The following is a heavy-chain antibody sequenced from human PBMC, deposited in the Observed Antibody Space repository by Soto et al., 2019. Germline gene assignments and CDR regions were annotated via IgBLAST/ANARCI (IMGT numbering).Heavy chain of an antibody. CDR3: AKEKISTSCCNWFDP. J-gene: IGHJ5*02. V-gene: IGHV3-30*04. D-gene: IGHD2-2*01. CDR2: ISYDGINK. CDR1: GFTFSSYA. Sequence: GGSLRLSCAASGFTFSSYAMHWVRQAPGKGLEWVAVISYDGINKYYSDSVKGRFTISRDNSKNTLYLQMNSLRAEDTAVYYCAKEKISTSCCNWFDPWGQGTLVTVSS.